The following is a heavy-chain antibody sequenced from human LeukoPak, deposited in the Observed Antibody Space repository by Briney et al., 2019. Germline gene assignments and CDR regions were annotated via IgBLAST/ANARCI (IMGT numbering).Heavy chain of an antibody. J-gene: IGHJ5*02. CDR3: ARVGVLRFLEWLPRESWFDP. CDR2: IKQDGSEK. CDR1: GFTFSSYW. V-gene: IGHV3-7*01. Sequence: GGSLRLSCAASGFTFSSYWMSWVRQAPGKGLEWVANIKQDGSEKYYVDSVKGRFTISRDNAKNSLYLQMNSLRAEDTAAYYCARVGVLRFLEWLPRESWFDPWGQGTLVTVSS. D-gene: IGHD3-3*01.